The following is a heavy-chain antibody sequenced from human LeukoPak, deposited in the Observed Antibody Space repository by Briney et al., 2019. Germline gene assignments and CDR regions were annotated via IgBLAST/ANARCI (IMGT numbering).Heavy chain of an antibody. V-gene: IGHV3-74*01. CDR2: INSDGSTT. CDR3: ARAKGSFDDRSGYFY. CDR1: GFTFSSYW. D-gene: IGHD3-22*01. J-gene: IGHJ4*02. Sequence: GGSLRLSCAASGFTFSSYWMHWVRQAPGKGLVWVSRINSDGSTTSSADSVKGRVTISRDNAKNTVYLQMNSLRAEDAALYYCARAKGSFDDRSGYFYWGQGTLVTVSS.